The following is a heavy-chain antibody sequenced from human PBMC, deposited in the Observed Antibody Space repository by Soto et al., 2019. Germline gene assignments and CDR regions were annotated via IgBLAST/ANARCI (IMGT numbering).Heavy chain of an antibody. CDR3: ARHTDDILTGNEALDI. CDR2: FYYSGSP. CDR1: GDSIRRSSHY. Sequence: PSETLSLTCTVSGDSIRRSSHYWAWNRQPPGKGLEWIGGFYYSGSPYYNPSLKSRVTMSVDTSKNQFSLNLNSVTAADTAVYYCARHTDDILTGNEALDIWGQGTVVTVSS. D-gene: IGHD3-9*01. J-gene: IGHJ3*02. V-gene: IGHV4-39*01.